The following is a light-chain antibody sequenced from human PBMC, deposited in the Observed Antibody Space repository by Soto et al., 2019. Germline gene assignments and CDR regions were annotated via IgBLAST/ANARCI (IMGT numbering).Light chain of an antibody. CDR1: RSDVGGYNY. CDR3: SSYTSSNTLVV. J-gene: IGLJ2*01. V-gene: IGLV2-14*01. Sequence: QSALTQPASVSGSPGQSITISCTGTRSDVGGYNYVSWYQQHPGKAPKVMIYDGSNRPSGVSNRFSGAKSGNTASLTISGLQAEDEADYCCSSYTSSNTLVVFGGGTQLTVL. CDR2: DGS.